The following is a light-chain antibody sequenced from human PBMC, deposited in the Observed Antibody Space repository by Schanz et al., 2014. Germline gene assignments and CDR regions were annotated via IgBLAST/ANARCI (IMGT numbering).Light chain of an antibody. Sequence: QSALTQPASVSGSPGQSITISCTGTSSDVGGYNYVSWHQQHPGKAPKLMIYDVSKRPSGVPDRFSGSKSGNTASLAISGLQSEDEADYYCAAWDDSLSNYVFGTGTKLTVL. CDR2: DVS. CDR3: AAWDDSLSNYV. CDR1: SSDVGGYNY. J-gene: IGLJ1*01. V-gene: IGLV2-14*03.